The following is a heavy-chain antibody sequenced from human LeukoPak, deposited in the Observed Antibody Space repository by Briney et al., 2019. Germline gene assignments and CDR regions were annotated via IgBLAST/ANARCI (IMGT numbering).Heavy chain of an antibody. CDR1: GGSISSHY. V-gene: IGHV4-59*11. CDR3: ARGVSGFIAAEYYYYYYMDV. CDR2: IYYSGST. D-gene: IGHD6-13*01. Sequence: SETLSLTCTVSGGSISSHYWSWIRQPPGKGLEWIGYIYYSGSTNYNPSLKSRVTMSVDTSKNQFSLKLSSVTAADTAVYYCARGVSGFIAAEYYYYYYMDVWGKGTTVTVSS. J-gene: IGHJ6*03.